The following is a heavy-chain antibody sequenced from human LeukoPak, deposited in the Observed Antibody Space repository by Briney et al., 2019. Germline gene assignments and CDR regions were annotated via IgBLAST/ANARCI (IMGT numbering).Heavy chain of an antibody. CDR3: AKDENDCGGDCYLDY. Sequence: GGSLRLSCAASGFTFSSYGMHWVRQAPGKGLEWVAVISYDGSNKYYADSVKGRFTISRDNSKNTLYLQMNSLRAEDTAVYYCAKDENDCGGDCYLDYWGQGTLVTVSS. CDR1: GFTFSSYG. V-gene: IGHV3-30*18. CDR2: ISYDGSNK. D-gene: IGHD2-21*02. J-gene: IGHJ4*02.